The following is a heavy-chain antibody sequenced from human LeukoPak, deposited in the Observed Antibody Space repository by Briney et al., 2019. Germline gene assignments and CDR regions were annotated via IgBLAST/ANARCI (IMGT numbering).Heavy chain of an antibody. D-gene: IGHD2-2*02. CDR3: AKSSCSSSSCCTDY. Sequence: GGSLRLSXAASGFTFRSYGTSWVRQAPGKGLEWVSTISGNGDKTYYADSVKGRFTISRDNSKNTLYLQMNSLRAEDTALFYCAKSSCSSSSCCTDYWGQGTLVTVPS. V-gene: IGHV3-23*01. CDR1: GFTFRSYG. J-gene: IGHJ4*02. CDR2: ISGNGDKT.